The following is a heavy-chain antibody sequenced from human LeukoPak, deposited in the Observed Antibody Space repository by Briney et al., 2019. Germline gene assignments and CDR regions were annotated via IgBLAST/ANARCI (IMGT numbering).Heavy chain of an antibody. CDR3: ARDDNYDYVWGSHPDDY. J-gene: IGHJ4*02. CDR1: GFTFSSYG. Sequence: GGSLRLSCAASGFTFSSYGMSWVRQAPGKGLEWVSAITGSGGSTYYADSVKGRFTISRDNSMNTLYLQMNRLRAEDTAVYYCARDDNYDYVWGSHPDDYWGQGTLVTVSS. CDR2: ITGSGGST. V-gene: IGHV3-23*01. D-gene: IGHD3-16*02.